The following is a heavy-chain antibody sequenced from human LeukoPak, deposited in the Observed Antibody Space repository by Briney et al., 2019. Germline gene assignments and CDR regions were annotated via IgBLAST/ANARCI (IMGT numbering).Heavy chain of an antibody. V-gene: IGHV1-2*04. CDR1: GYTFTGYY. CDR3: ARVLTMVRGVIIAAFDI. Sequence: ASVKVSCKASGYTFTGYYMHWVRQAPGQGLEWMGWINPNSGGTNYAQKFQGWVTMTRDTSISTAYMELSRLRSDDTAVYYCARVLTMVRGVIIAAFDIWGQGTMVTVSS. D-gene: IGHD3-10*01. CDR2: INPNSGGT. J-gene: IGHJ3*02.